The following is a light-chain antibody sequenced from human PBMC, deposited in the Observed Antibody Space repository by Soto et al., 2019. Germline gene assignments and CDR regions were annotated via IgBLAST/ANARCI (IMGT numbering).Light chain of an antibody. CDR1: QSISSN. V-gene: IGKV3-11*01. J-gene: IGKJ1*01. CDR3: QQRTNSPPT. Sequence: ETVMTQSPSTLSVSPGERATLSCRASQSISSNLAWFQQKPGQAPRLLIYDASNRTTGIPARFSGSGSGTDFTLTISSLAPEDFEVYYCQQRTNSPPTFGQGTKVDIK. CDR2: DAS.